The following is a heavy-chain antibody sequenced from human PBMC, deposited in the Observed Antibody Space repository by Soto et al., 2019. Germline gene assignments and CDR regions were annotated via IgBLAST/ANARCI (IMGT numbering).Heavy chain of an antibody. CDR2: INPSGGST. Sequence: GASVKVSCKASGYTFTSYYMHWVRQAPGQGLEWMGIINPSGGSTSYAQKFQGRVTMTRDTSTSTVYMELSSLRSEDTAVYYCARSNRDNWNPGVEYYFDYWGQGTLVTVSS. CDR3: ARSNRDNWNPGVEYYFDY. D-gene: IGHD1-20*01. V-gene: IGHV1-46*03. J-gene: IGHJ4*02. CDR1: GYTFTSYY.